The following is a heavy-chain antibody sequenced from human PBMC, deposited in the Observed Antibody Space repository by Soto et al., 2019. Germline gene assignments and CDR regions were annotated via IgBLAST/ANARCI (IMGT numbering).Heavy chain of an antibody. CDR3: ARTVISGLYFDY. CDR1: GGSISSGDYY. Sequence: ASETLSLTXTVSGGSISSGDYYWSWIRQPPGKGLEWIGYIYYSGSTYYNPSLKSRVTISVDTSKNQFSLKLSSVTAAGTAVYYCARTVISGLYFDYWGQGTLVTVSS. J-gene: IGHJ4*02. D-gene: IGHD2-21*01. CDR2: IYYSGST. V-gene: IGHV4-30-4*01.